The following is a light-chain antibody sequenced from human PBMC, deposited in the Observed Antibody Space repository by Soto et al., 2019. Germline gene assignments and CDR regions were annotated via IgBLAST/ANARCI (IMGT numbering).Light chain of an antibody. CDR1: QSVGRQ. V-gene: IGKV3-15*01. CDR3: QHYNGLPYT. CDR2: DAS. J-gene: IGKJ2*01. Sequence: EIVMRQSPATLSVSPGERATLTCRASQSVGRQLAWYHQRPGQAPRLLIYDASTRAAGTPARFSGSGSGTEFTLTISSLQSEDFAIYYCQHYNGLPYTFGQGTKLEIK.